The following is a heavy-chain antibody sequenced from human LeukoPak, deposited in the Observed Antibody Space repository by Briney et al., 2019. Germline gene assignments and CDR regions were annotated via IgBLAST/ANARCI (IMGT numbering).Heavy chain of an antibody. J-gene: IGHJ4*02. Sequence: GASVKVSYKASVGTFSSYAISWLRQAPGQGREGMGGIIAIFGIANYAQKFQGRVTITADKSTSTAYMELSSLRSEDPAVCYCARGKYSSSWYYFDYWGQGTLVTVSS. CDR3: ARGKYSSSWYYFDY. V-gene: IGHV1-69*10. CDR1: VGTFSSYA. D-gene: IGHD6-13*01. CDR2: IIAIFGIA.